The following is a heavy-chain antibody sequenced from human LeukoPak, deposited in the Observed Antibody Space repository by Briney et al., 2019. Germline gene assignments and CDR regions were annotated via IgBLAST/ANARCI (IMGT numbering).Heavy chain of an antibody. V-gene: IGHV3-30*04. CDR3: ARGGHITIFGVLIDY. J-gene: IGHJ4*02. D-gene: IGHD3-3*01. CDR1: GFTFTTYA. Sequence: GGSLRLSCAASGFTFTTYAMHWVRQAPGKGLEWVAVISYDGSNIYYADSVKGRFTISRDNSKNTVYLQMNSLRLEDTAVYYCARGGHITIFGVLIDYWGQGTLVTVSS. CDR2: ISYDGSNI.